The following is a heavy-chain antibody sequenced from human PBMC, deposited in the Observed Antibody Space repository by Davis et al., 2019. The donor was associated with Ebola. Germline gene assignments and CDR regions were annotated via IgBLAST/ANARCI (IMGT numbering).Heavy chain of an antibody. CDR1: GFTFRTYS. V-gene: IGHV3-48*02. CDR3: ARDYNYSFDY. Sequence: ESLKISCAASGFTFRTYSMNWVRQAPGKGLEWVSYISGNMAEIYYADSVKGRSTISRSNAKNSLYLQMNNLRDEDTAVYYCARDYNYSFDYWGQGALVTVSS. D-gene: IGHD5-24*01. J-gene: IGHJ4*02. CDR2: ISGNMAEI.